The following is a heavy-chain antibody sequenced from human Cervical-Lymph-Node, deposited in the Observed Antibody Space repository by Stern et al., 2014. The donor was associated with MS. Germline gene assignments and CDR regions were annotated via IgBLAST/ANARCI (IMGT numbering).Heavy chain of an antibody. D-gene: IGHD2-8*02. CDR3: ATSTGADVFDI. V-gene: IGHV3-33*01. CDR2: VWNDGRNE. J-gene: IGHJ3*02. Sequence: VQLVESGGGVVQPGRSLRLSCAASGFSFSSSVIHWVRQAPGKGLEWVTVVWNDGRNENYAESVRGRFTTSRDTSKNTQYLHMNHLRAEDTAVYFCATSTGADVFDIWGQGTMVIVSS. CDR1: GFSFSSSV.